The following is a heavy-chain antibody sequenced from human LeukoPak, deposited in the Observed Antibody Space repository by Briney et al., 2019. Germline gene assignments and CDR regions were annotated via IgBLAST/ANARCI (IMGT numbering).Heavy chain of an antibody. V-gene: IGHV1-8*01. CDR2: MNPNSGNT. CDR3: ARAELRYLDWPPGDY. J-gene: IGHJ4*02. D-gene: IGHD3-9*01. CDR1: GYTFTDYD. Sequence: ASVKVSCKASGYTFTDYDINWVRQATGQGLEWMGWMNPNSGNTGYTQEFQGRVTMTRNTSISTAYMELSSLRSEDTAVYYCARAELRYLDWPPGDYWGQGTLVTVSS.